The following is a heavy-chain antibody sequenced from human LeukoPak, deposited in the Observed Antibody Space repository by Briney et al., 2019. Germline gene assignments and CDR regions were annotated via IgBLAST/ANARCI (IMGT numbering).Heavy chain of an antibody. V-gene: IGHV3-21*01. Sequence: GGSLRLSCAASGFTFNNYAMHWVRRAPGKGLEWVSSISSSSSYIYYADSVKGRFTISRDNAKNSLYLQMNSLRAEDTAVYYCARDRDDSSGRLFDYWGQGTLVTVSS. D-gene: IGHD3-22*01. CDR2: ISSSSSYI. CDR1: GFTFNNYA. J-gene: IGHJ4*02. CDR3: ARDRDDSSGRLFDY.